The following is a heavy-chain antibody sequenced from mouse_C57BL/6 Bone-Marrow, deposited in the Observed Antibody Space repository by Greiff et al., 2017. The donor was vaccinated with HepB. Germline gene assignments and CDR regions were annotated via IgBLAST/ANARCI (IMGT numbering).Heavy chain of an antibody. CDR3: ARGDYDGGYFDY. Sequence: EVHLVESGGGLVQPGGSLKLSCAASGFTFSDYYMYWVRQTPEKRLEWVAYISNGGGSTYYPDTVKGRFTISRDNAKNTLYLQMSRLKSEDTAMYYCARGDYDGGYFDYWGQGTTLTVSS. D-gene: IGHD2-4*01. J-gene: IGHJ2*01. CDR2: ISNGGGST. V-gene: IGHV5-12*01. CDR1: GFTFSDYY.